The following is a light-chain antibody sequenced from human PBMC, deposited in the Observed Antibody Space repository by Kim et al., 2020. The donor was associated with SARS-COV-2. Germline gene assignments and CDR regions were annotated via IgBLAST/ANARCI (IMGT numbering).Light chain of an antibody. V-gene: IGKV1D-16*01. CDR3: QQYNTYPPT. Sequence: ASVGDRVTITCRASQDISNWLAWYQQKPGKAPRALIYAASSFQSGVPSRFSGSGSGTDFALTITSLQPEDFATYYCQQYNTYPPTFGQGTRLEIK. CDR2: AAS. CDR1: QDISNW. J-gene: IGKJ5*01.